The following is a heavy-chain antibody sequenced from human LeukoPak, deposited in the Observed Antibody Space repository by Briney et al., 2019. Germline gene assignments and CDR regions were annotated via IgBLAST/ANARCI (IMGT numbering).Heavy chain of an antibody. D-gene: IGHD5-24*01. CDR3: AKVRNRATINYFDY. CDR2: ISGSGGST. CDR1: GFTFSSYW. V-gene: IGHV3-23*01. J-gene: IGHJ4*02. Sequence: PGGSLRLSCAASGFTFSSYWMRWVRQAPGKGLEWVSAISGSGGSTYYADSVKGRFTISRDNSKNTLYLQMNSLRAEDTAVYYCAKVRNRATINYFDYWGQGTLVTVSS.